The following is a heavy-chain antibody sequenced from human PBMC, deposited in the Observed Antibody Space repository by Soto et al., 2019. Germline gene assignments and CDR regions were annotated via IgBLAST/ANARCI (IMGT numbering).Heavy chain of an antibody. D-gene: IGHD2-21*02. J-gene: IGHJ5*02. CDR1: GYSFTSYW. CDR3: ARQGYCGGDCYSWFAP. CDR2: IYPGDSDT. V-gene: IGHV5-51*01. Sequence: GESLKISCKGSGYSFTSYWIGWVRQMPGKGLEWMGIIYPGDSDTRYSPSFQGQVTISADKSISTAYLQWSSLKASDTAMYYCARQGYCGGDCYSWFAPWGQGTLVTVSS.